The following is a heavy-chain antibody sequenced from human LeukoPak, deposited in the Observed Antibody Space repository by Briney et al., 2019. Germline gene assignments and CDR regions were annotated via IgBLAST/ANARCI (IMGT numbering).Heavy chain of an antibody. Sequence: ASVKVSCKASGYTFTGYYMHWVRQAPGQGLEWMGWINPNSGGTNYAQKFQGRVTMTRDTSISTAYMELSRLRSDDTAVYYCARSSYDYVWGSYRGWGYYFDYWGQGTLVTVSS. CDR3: ARSSYDYVWGSYRGWGYYFDY. J-gene: IGHJ4*02. D-gene: IGHD3-16*02. CDR1: GYTFTGYY. CDR2: INPNSGGT. V-gene: IGHV1-2*02.